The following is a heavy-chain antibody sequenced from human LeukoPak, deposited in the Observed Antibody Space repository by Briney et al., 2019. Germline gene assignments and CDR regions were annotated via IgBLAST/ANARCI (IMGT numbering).Heavy chain of an antibody. J-gene: IGHJ4*02. CDR2: IYYSGST. CDR3: ARSPHAYYDFWSGAWGLFDY. V-gene: IGHV4-59*08. CDR1: GGSISSYY. Sequence: PSETLSLTCTVSGGSISSYYWSWIRQPPGKGLEWIGYIYYSGSTNYNPSLKSRVTISVDTSKNQFSLKLSSVTAADTAVYYCARSPHAYYDFWSGAWGLFDYWGQGTLVTVSS. D-gene: IGHD3-3*01.